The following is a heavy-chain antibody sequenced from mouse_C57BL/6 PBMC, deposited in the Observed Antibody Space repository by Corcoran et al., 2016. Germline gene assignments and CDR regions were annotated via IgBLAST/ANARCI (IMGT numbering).Heavy chain of an antibody. CDR3: ARERRRNFDY. D-gene: IGHD2-12*01. CDR1: GYTFTDYY. V-gene: IGHV1-26*01. Sequence: EVQLQQSGPELVKPGASVKISCKASGYTFTDYYMNWVKQSHGKSLEWIGDINPNNGGTSYNQKFKGKATLTVDKSSSTAYMELRSLTSEDSAVYYCARERRRNFDYWGQGTTLTVSS. CDR2: INPNNGGT. J-gene: IGHJ2*01.